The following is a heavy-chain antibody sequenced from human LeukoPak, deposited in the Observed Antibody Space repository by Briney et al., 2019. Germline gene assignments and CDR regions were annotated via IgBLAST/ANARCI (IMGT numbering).Heavy chain of an antibody. V-gene: IGHV3-33*01. CDR3: AREVNGVEMATIGAFDI. J-gene: IGHJ3*02. D-gene: IGHD5-24*01. Sequence: GSLRLSCAASGFTFSSYGMHWVRQAPGKGLEWVAVIWYDGSSKYYADSVKGRFTISRDNSKNTLYLQMNSLRAEDTAVYYCAREVNGVEMATIGAFDIWGQGTMVTVSS. CDR1: GFTFSSYG. CDR2: IWYDGSSK.